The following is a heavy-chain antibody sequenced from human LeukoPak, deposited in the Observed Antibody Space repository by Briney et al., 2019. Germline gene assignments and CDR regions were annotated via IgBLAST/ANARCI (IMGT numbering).Heavy chain of an antibody. D-gene: IGHD3-10*01. Sequence: GSVKVSCKASGYTFTIYYIHWVRHAPGQGLECVGWINTDSGGTNYAQQFQGRVTMTRDTSISTVYMDMSRLRSDDTAMYYCVREAGAGNWFDLWGQGTLVIVSS. V-gene: IGHV1-2*02. CDR1: GYTFTIYY. CDR2: INTDSGGT. CDR3: VREAGAGNWFDL. J-gene: IGHJ5*02.